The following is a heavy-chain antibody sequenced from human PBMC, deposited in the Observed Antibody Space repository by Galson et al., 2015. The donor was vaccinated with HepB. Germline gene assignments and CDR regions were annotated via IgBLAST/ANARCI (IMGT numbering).Heavy chain of an antibody. D-gene: IGHD6-19*01. CDR2: IYSGGNT. CDR3: ARGSSDWYGIDY. Sequence: SLRLSCAVSGITVRGNYMTWVRQAPGKGLEWVSLIYSGGNTYYADSVKGRFTISRDYSKNTLFLQMNSLSADDTAVYYCARGSSDWYGIDYWGQGILVTVSS. V-gene: IGHV3-66*01. CDR1: GITVRGNY. J-gene: IGHJ4*02.